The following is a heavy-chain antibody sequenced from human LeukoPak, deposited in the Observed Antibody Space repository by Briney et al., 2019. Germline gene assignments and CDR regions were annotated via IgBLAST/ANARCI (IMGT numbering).Heavy chain of an antibody. CDR1: GYTFTDYY. J-gene: IGHJ4*02. Sequence: ASVKVSCKASGYTFTDYYMHWVRQAPGQGLEWMGWINPSSGATNYAHKFQGRVTMTRDPSITTASMELSRLRPDDTAVYYCARIDFWSGYCLDYWGQGTLVTVSS. D-gene: IGHD3-3*01. V-gene: IGHV1-2*07. CDR3: ARIDFWSGYCLDY. CDR2: INPSSGAT.